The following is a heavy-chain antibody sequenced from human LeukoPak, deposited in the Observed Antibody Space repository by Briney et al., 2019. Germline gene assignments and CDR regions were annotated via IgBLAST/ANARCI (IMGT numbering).Heavy chain of an antibody. Sequence: PSETLSLTCTVSGGSISSYYWNRIRQPPGKGLEWIGNIYYSGSTNYNPSLKSRITISVDTSKNQFSLKLSSVTAADTAVYYCARFAYCGGHCWYYFDYWGQGSLVTVSS. CDR1: GGSISSYY. J-gene: IGHJ4*02. CDR3: ARFAYCGGHCWYYFDY. V-gene: IGHV4-59*01. D-gene: IGHD2-21*02. CDR2: IYYSGST.